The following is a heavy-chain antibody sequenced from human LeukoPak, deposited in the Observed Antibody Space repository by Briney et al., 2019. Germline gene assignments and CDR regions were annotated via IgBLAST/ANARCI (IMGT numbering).Heavy chain of an antibody. CDR1: GFSLSTSGVG. Sequence: GPTLVNPTQTLTLTCTFSGFSLSTSGVGVGWIRQPPGKALEWLAIIYWNDDKRHSPSLKSRRTITKDTSKNQVLLTMTNMDPVDTATYYCSHLYSSGWSPSYYFDYWGQGTLVTVSS. V-gene: IGHV2-5*01. J-gene: IGHJ4*02. CDR3: SHLYSSGWSPSYYFDY. D-gene: IGHD6-19*01. CDR2: IYWNDDK.